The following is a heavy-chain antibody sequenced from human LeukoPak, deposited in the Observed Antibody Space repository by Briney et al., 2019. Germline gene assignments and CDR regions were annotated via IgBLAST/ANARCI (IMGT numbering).Heavy chain of an antibody. V-gene: IGHV4-4*02. Sequence: SGTLSLTCAASGGSISSSNWWSWVRQPPGKGLEWIGEIYQTGSTNYNPSLKSRVTISADKSKNQFSLNLSSVTAADTAVYYCARAYDILTGHFDYWGQGTLVTVSS. CDR1: GGSISSSNW. CDR2: IYQTGST. J-gene: IGHJ4*02. CDR3: ARAYDILTGHFDY. D-gene: IGHD3-9*01.